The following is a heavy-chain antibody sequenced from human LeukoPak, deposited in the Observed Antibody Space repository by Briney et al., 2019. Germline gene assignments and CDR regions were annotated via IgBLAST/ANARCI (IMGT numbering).Heavy chain of an antibody. D-gene: IGHD2-2*01. Sequence: PSETLSLTCTVSGGSISDYYWSWVRQPPGKGLEWMGYIYYSGNTNYNPSLTSRVAISVDTSKNQFSLRLSSVTAADTAVYLCARVSCTTTSCPGWFDPWGQGTLVTVSS. CDR3: ARVSCTTTSCPGWFDP. J-gene: IGHJ5*02. CDR2: IYYSGNT. CDR1: GGSISDYY. V-gene: IGHV4-59*01.